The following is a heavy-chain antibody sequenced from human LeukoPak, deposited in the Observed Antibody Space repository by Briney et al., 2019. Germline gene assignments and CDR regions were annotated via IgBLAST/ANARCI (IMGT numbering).Heavy chain of an antibody. CDR3: AKXLMVXXXSSCIDY. J-gene: IGHJ4*02. V-gene: IGHV3-33*06. CDR2: IWYDGSNK. D-gene: IGHD2-8*01. CDR1: GFTLSSYA. Sequence: PGRSLRLSCAASGFTLSSYAMHWVRQAPGKGLECVAVIWYDGSNKYYADSVKGRFTIYRDNSKNTLYLQMNSLRAEDTAVYYWAKXLMVXXXSSCIDYWGQGTLVTVSS.